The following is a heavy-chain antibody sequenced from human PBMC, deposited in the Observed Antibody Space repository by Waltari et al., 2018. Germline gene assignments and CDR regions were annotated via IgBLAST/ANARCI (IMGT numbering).Heavy chain of an antibody. CDR3: AREGAEQWVVEDYGMDV. V-gene: IGHV3-21*02. CDR1: GFKFSAYA. Sequence: EVQLVESGGGLVKPGGSLRLSCVASGFKFSAYAMNWVRQAPGKGLEWVSSMGRRSRFMDEADSVRGRFTVSRDNAKNTLYLQMDTLRAEDTAVYYCAREGAEQWVVEDYGMDVWGQGTTVTVSS. D-gene: IGHD6-19*01. J-gene: IGHJ6*02. CDR2: MGRRSRFM.